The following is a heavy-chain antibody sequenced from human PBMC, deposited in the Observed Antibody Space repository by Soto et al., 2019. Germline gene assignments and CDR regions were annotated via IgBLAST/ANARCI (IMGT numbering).Heavy chain of an antibody. J-gene: IGHJ6*02. CDR3: ARHSTRSIYYYYYGMDV. D-gene: IGHD2-2*02. V-gene: IGHV5-51*01. CDR2: IYPGDSDT. Sequence: GESLKISCKGSGYSFTSYWIGWVRQMPGKGLEWMGIIYPGDSDTRYSPSFQGQVTISADKSISTAYLQWSSLKASDTAMYYCARHSTRSIYYYYYGMDVWGQGTTVTVSS. CDR1: GYSFTSYW.